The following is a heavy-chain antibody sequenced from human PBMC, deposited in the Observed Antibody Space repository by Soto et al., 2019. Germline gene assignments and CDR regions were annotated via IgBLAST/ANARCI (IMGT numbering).Heavy chain of an antibody. D-gene: IGHD3-10*01. J-gene: IGHJ4*02. CDR3: ASYGSGSYLGTDY. CDR2: MNPNSGNT. Sequence: GASVKVSCKASGYTFTSYDINWVRQATGQGLEWMGWMNPNSGNTGYAQKFQGRVTITRDTSASTAYMELSSLRSEDTAVYYCASYGSGSYLGTDYWGQGTLVTVSS. V-gene: IGHV1-8*01. CDR1: GYTFTSYD.